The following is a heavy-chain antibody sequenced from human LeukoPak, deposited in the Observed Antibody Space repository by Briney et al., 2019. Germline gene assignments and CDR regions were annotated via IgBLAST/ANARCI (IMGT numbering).Heavy chain of an antibody. CDR3: ARGSVVPAAMPDY. J-gene: IGHJ4*02. D-gene: IGHD2-2*01. Sequence: GGSLRLSCAASGFTFSSYSMNWVRQAPGKGLEWVSSISSSSSYIYYADSVKGRFTISRDNAKNSLYLQMNSLRAEDTAVYYRARGSVVPAAMPDYWGQGTLVIVSS. CDR1: GFTFSSYS. V-gene: IGHV3-21*01. CDR2: ISSSSSYI.